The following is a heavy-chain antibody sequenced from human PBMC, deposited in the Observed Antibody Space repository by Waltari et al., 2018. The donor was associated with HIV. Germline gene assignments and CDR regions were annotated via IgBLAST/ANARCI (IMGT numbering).Heavy chain of an antibody. J-gene: IGHJ4*02. Sequence: QVQLVQSGAEVQKPGASVKVSCKASGGNYVSYSINWVRQAPGQGLEWVGRVIPMLDKAHYAEKMQGRVTITADKSTNTAYMELRSLRLEDTGVYFCASARETMGVDFEFWGQGTLVTFSS. V-gene: IGHV1-69*02. D-gene: IGHD3-10*01. CDR1: GGNYVSYS. CDR2: VIPMLDKA. CDR3: ASARETMGVDFEF.